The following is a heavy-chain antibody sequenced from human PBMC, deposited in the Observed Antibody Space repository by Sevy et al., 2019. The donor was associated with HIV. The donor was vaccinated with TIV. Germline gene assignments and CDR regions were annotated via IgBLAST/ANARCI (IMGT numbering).Heavy chain of an antibody. CDR2: INHSGST. V-gene: IGHV4-34*01. CDR3: ARHVRWLQTGPGGMDV. Sequence: SETLSLTCAVYGGSFSGYYWSWIRQPPGKGLEWIGEINHSGSTNYNPSLRSRVTISVDTSKNQFSLKLSSVTAADTAVYYCARHVRWLQTGPGGMDVWGQGTTVTVSS. CDR1: GGSFSGYY. J-gene: IGHJ6*02. D-gene: IGHD5-12*01.